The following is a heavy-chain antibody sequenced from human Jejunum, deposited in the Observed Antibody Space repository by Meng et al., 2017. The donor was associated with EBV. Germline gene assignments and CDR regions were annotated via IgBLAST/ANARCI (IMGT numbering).Heavy chain of an antibody. J-gene: IGHJ4*02. CDR3: AKLVRD. Sequence: EVQRVESGGGLVQPGGPLRLSCAASGFTFTTDAMSWVRQAPGKGLEWVSVITGSGGSTYYADSVKGRFTISRDSSKNTLYLQMNSLRAEDTAVYYCAKLVRDWGQGTLVTVSS. V-gene: IGHV3-23*04. CDR2: ITGSGGST. D-gene: IGHD2/OR15-2a*01. CDR1: GFTFTTDA.